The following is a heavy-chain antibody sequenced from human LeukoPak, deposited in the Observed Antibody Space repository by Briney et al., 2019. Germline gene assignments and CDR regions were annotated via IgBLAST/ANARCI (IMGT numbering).Heavy chain of an antibody. CDR3: AKDMMIVGATSSFDY. V-gene: IGHV3-9*01. J-gene: IGHJ4*02. Sequence: GGSLRLSCAASGFTFDDYAMHWVRQAPGKGLEWVSGISWNSGSIGYADSVKGQFTISRDNAKNSLYLQMNSLRAEDTALYYCAKDMMIVGATSSFDYWGQGTLVTVSS. CDR1: GFTFDDYA. D-gene: IGHD1-26*01. CDR2: ISWNSGSI.